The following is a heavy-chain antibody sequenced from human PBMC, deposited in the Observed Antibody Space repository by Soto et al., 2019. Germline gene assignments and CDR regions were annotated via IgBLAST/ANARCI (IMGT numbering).Heavy chain of an antibody. CDR2: IIPILGIA. V-gene: IGHV1-69*04. J-gene: IGHJ5*02. CDR3: ARDGTGYYRSWFDP. Sequence: GASVKVSCKASGGTFSSYTISWVRQAPGQGLEWMGRIIPILGIANYAQKFQGRITITADKSTSTAYMELSSVTAADTAVYYCARDGTGYYRSWFDPWGQGTLVTVSS. D-gene: IGHD3-9*01. CDR1: GGTFSSYT.